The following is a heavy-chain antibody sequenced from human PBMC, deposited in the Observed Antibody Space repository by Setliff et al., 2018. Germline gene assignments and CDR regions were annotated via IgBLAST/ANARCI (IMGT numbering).Heavy chain of an antibody. V-gene: IGHV1-8*01. CDR1: GYTFINYD. CDR3: ATLSKDLNY. Sequence: ASVKVSCKASGYTFINYDINWVRQATGQGLEWMGWLNPNISATFYAPKFQGRVTMTRDTSTSTFYMELSSLTAEDTAMYYCATLSKDLNYWGQGTLVTV. CDR2: LNPNISAT. J-gene: IGHJ4*02. D-gene: IGHD3-3*01.